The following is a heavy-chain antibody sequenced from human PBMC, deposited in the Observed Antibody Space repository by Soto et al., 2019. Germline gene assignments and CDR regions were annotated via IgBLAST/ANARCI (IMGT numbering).Heavy chain of an antibody. Sequence: SETLSLTCTVSGGSISSYYWTWIRQPPGKGLEWIGNIYYSGSTNYNPSLKSRVIISVDTSKNQFSLKLTSVTAADTAVYYCARPRYCSSSSCHTFDYWGQGTLVTVSS. CDR3: ARPRYCSSSSCHTFDY. CDR2: IYYSGST. J-gene: IGHJ4*02. D-gene: IGHD2-2*02. CDR1: GGSISSYY. V-gene: IGHV4-59*01.